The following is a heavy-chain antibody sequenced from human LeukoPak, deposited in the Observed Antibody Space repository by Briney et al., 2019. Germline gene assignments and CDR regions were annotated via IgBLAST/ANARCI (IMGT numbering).Heavy chain of an antibody. Sequence: GGSLRLSCAASGFTLGSYSMTWVRQAPGKGLEWVSSISSAGNYIYYAESLKGRFTISRDNANNSLSIQMNSLRAEDTAVYYCARWVNSGSYKLFYGLDVWGRGTTVTVPS. J-gene: IGHJ6*02. CDR1: GFTLGSYS. CDR3: ARWVNSGSYKLFYGLDV. V-gene: IGHV3-21*01. CDR2: ISSAGNYI. D-gene: IGHD1-26*01.